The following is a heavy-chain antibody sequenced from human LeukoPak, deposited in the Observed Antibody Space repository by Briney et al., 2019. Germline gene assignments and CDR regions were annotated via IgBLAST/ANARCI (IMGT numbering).Heavy chain of an antibody. V-gene: IGHV4-4*07. Sequence: SETLSLTCTVSGGXISSYYWSWIRQPAGKGLEWIGRIYTSGSTSYNPSLKSRVTMSVDTSKNQFSLKLSSVTAADTVVYYCARDREYCSSTSCYRIWMDVWGQGTTVTVSS. CDR2: IYTSGST. J-gene: IGHJ6*02. CDR1: GGXISSYY. D-gene: IGHD2-2*01. CDR3: ARDREYCSSTSCYRIWMDV.